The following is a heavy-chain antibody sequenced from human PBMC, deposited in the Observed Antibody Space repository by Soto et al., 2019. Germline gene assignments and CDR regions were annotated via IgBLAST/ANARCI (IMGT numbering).Heavy chain of an antibody. CDR2: MNPNSGNT. CDR1: GYTFTSYD. CDR3: ARRGQNYYDSSGYPNHGMDA. V-gene: IGHV1-8*01. Sequence: GASVKVSCKASGYTFTSYDINWVRQATGQGLEWMGWMNPNSGNTGYAQKFQGRVTMTRNTSISTAYMELSSLRSEDTAVYYCARRGQNYYDSSGYPNHGMDAWGQGTTVTVSS. J-gene: IGHJ6*02. D-gene: IGHD3-22*01.